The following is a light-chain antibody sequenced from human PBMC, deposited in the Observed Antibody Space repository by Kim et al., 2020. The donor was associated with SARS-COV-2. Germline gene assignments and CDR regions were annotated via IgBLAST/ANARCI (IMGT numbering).Light chain of an antibody. CDR3: AAWDGRLNAYV. CDR1: FSNIGGNN. Sequence: QSVLTQPPSASGTPGQSVSISCSGSFSNIGGNNVNWYQHIPGRAPRLLIHTNNQRPSGVPDRFAGSKSDTSASLAISGLQSDDEADYYCAAWDGRLNAYVFGTGTKVTVL. J-gene: IGLJ1*01. V-gene: IGLV1-44*01. CDR2: TNN.